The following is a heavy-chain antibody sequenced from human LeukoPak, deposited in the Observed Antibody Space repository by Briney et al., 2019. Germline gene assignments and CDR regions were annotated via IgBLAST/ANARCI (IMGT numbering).Heavy chain of an antibody. CDR2: IYYSGST. CDR1: GGSISSYY. D-gene: IGHD1-1*01. CDR3: ARDRLEEDETDYYYYMDV. J-gene: IGHJ6*03. V-gene: IGHV4-59*01. Sequence: SETLSLTCTVSGGSISSYYWSWIRQPPGKGLEWIGYIYYSGSTNYNPSLKSRVTISVDTSKNQFSLKLSSVTAADTAVYYCARDRLEEDETDYYYYMDVWGKGTTATVSS.